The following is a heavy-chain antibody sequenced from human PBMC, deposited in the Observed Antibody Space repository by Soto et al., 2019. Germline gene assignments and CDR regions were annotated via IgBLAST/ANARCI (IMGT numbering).Heavy chain of an antibody. Sequence: SQTLSLTCVISGNSVSSNGACWNWIRQSPSRGLQWLGRIYYRSKWFHDYAASVESRMAINPDTSRNQFSLQLNYVTPEDTAVYYCARVHCSAGTCLDGLDFWGQGTTVTVSS. V-gene: IGHV6-1*01. D-gene: IGHD2-15*01. CDR2: IYYRSKWFH. J-gene: IGHJ6*02. CDR3: ARVHCSAGTCLDGLDF. CDR1: GNSVSSNGAC.